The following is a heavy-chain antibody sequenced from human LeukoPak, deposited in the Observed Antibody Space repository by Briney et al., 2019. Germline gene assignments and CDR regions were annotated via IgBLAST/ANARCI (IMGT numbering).Heavy chain of an antibody. D-gene: IGHD1-20*01. J-gene: IGHJ5*02. CDR2: IYPGDSDT. V-gene: IGHV5-51*01. CDR3: ARQGLTGRRGNWFDP. CDR1: GYSFTSYW. Sequence: GESLKISCKGSGYSFTSYWIGWVRQMPGKGLEWMGIIYPGDSDTRYSPSFQGQVTISADKSISTAYLQWSSLKASDTAMYYCARQGLTGRRGNWFDPWGQGTLVTVSS.